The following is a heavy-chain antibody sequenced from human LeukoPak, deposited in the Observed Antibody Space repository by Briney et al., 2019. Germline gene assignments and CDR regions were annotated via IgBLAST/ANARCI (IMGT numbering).Heavy chain of an antibody. CDR1: GFTFSSYA. Sequence: GRSLRLSCAASGFTFSSYAMHWVRQAPGKGLEWVAVISYDGSNKYYADSVKGRFTISRDNSKNTLYLQMNSLRAEDTAVYYCARGLWGSSSLEYAFDIWGQGTMVTVSS. J-gene: IGHJ3*02. D-gene: IGHD6-6*01. CDR3: ARGLWGSSSLEYAFDI. V-gene: IGHV3-30-3*01. CDR2: ISYDGSNK.